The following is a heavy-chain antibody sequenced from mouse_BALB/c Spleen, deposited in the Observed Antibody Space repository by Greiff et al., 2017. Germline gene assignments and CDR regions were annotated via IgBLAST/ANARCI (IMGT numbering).Heavy chain of an antibody. J-gene: IGHJ1*01. Sequence: EVKLEESGPGLVKPSQSLSLTCSVTGYSITSGYYWNWIRQFPGNKLEWMGYISYDGSNNYNPSLKNRISITRDTSKNQFFLKLNSVTTEDTATYYCARDRTGWYFDVWGAGTTVTVSS. CDR2: ISYDGSN. CDR1: GYSITSGYY. V-gene: IGHV3-6*02. CDR3: ARDRTGWYFDV.